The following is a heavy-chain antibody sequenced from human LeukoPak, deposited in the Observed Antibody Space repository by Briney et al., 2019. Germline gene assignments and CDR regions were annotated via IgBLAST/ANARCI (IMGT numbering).Heavy chain of an antibody. V-gene: IGHV1-46*01. CDR2: INPSGGST. CDR3: ARGAHDY. J-gene: IGHJ4*02. Sequence: GASVKDSCKASGYTFTSYYMHWVRQAPGQGLEWMGIINPSGGSTSYAQKFQGRVTITRNTSISTAYMELSSLRSEDTAVYYCARGAHDYWGQGTLVTVSS. CDR1: GYTFTSYY.